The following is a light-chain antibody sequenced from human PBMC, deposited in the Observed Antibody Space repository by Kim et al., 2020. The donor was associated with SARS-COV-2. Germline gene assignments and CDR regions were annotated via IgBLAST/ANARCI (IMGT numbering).Light chain of an antibody. CDR2: YDS. Sequence: APGKTARITCGGNNIGSKSGHWYQQKPGQAPGLVIYYDSDRPSGIPERFSGSNSGNTATLTISRVEAGDEADYYCQVWDSSSDHVVFGGGTQLTVL. J-gene: IGLJ2*01. CDR3: QVWDSSSDHVV. CDR1: NIGSKS. V-gene: IGLV3-21*04.